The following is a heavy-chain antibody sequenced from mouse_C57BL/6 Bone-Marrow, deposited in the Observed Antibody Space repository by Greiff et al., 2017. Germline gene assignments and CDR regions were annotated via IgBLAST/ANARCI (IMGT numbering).Heavy chain of an antibody. D-gene: IGHD2-5*01. J-gene: IGHJ4*01. CDR1: GFTFSSYG. CDR3: ARHPPAYYSNHGAMDY. CDR2: ISSGGSYT. Sequence: EVMLVESGGDLVKPGGSLKLSCAASGFTFSSYGMSWVRQTPDKRLEWVATISSGGSYTYYPDSVKGRFTISRDNAKNTLYLQMSSLKSEDTAMYYCARHPPAYYSNHGAMDYWGQGTSVTVSS. V-gene: IGHV5-6*02.